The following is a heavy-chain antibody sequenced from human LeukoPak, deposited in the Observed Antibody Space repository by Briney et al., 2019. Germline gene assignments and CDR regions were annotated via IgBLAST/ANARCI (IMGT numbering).Heavy chain of an antibody. CDR2: INPSGGST. V-gene: IGHV1-46*01. D-gene: IGHD2-2*01. CDR1: GYRFTSYD. Sequence: ASVKVSCKASGYRFTSYDMHWVRQAPGQGLEWMGIINPSGGSTSYAQRFQGRVAMTRDTSTTTVYMEVNSLTPEDTAVYFCARDGPTAAPFDYWGQGTLVTVSS. J-gene: IGHJ4*02. CDR3: ARDGPTAAPFDY.